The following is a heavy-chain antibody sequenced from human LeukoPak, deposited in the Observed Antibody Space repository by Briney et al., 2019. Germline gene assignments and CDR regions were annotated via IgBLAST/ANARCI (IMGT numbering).Heavy chain of an antibody. V-gene: IGHV3-30*04. Sequence: GGSLRLSCAASGFTFSSYAMHWVRQAPGKGLEWVAVISYDGSNKYCADSVKGRFTISRDNSKNTLYLQMNSLRAEDTAVYYCARDQYCSSTSCYTSDYGMDVWGQGTTVTVSS. CDR2: ISYDGSNK. J-gene: IGHJ6*02. CDR1: GFTFSSYA. D-gene: IGHD2-2*02. CDR3: ARDQYCSSTSCYTSDYGMDV.